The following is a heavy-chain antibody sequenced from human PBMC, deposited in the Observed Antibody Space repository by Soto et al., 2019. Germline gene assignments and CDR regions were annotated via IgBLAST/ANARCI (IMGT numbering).Heavy chain of an antibody. CDR1: GFTFTSSA. Sequence: ASVKVSCKASGFTFTSSAMQWVRQARGQRLEWIGWIVVGSGNTNYAQKFKERVTITRDMSTSTAYMELSSLRSEDTAVYYCAGRGFLTGYPNANYYYGMDVWAQGPRLTVSS. J-gene: IGHJ6*02. CDR2: IVVGSGNT. D-gene: IGHD3-9*01. CDR3: AGRGFLTGYPNANYYYGMDV. V-gene: IGHV1-58*02.